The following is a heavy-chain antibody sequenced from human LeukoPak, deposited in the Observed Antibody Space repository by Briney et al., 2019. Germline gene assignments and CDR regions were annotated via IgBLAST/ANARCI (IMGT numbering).Heavy chain of an antibody. CDR1: GGSLSGYY. CDR3: ATRIGGGSSYYFDY. J-gene: IGHJ4*02. CDR2: INHSGST. V-gene: IGHV4-34*01. D-gene: IGHD6-6*01. Sequence: SETLSLTCAVYGGSLSGYYWNWIRQPPGKGLEWIGEINHSGSTNYNPSLKSRVTISVDTSKNQFSLKLTSVTAADTAVYYCATRIGGGSSYYFDYWGQGTLVTVSS.